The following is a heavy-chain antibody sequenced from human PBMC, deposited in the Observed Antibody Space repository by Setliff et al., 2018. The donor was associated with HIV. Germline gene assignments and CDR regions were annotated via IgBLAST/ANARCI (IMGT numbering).Heavy chain of an antibody. D-gene: IGHD3-16*01. CDR1: GYTFTGYY. CDR2: INPNNGGT. CDR3: AREGGTDRYFDS. Sequence: ASVKVSCKASGYTFTGYYMHWVRQAPGQGLEWMGWINPNNGGTNYAQKFQGRVTMTRDTSTNTVYMELSSLRSEDTAVYYCAREGGTDRYFDSWGQGTLVTVSS. V-gene: IGHV1-2*02. J-gene: IGHJ4*02.